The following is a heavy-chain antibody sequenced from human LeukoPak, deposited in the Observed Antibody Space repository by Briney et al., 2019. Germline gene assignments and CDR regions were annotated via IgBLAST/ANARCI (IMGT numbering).Heavy chain of an antibody. Sequence: PGGSLRLSCAASGFTVNSYYMGWVRQAPGKGLEWVSVIYSGGDTYYADSVKGRFTISRDNSKNTLYLQMNSLRTEDTAVYYCARGFAPDGDYPANFDYWGQGTLVTVSS. CDR1: GFTVNSYY. V-gene: IGHV3-66*02. CDR2: IYSGGDT. D-gene: IGHD4-17*01. CDR3: ARGFAPDGDYPANFDY. J-gene: IGHJ4*02.